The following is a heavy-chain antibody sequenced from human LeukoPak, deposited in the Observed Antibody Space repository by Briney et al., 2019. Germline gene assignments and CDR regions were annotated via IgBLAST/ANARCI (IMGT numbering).Heavy chain of an antibody. Sequence: PGGSLRLSCAASGFTFSSYDMHWVRQATGKGLEWVSAIGTAGDTYYPGSVKGRFTISRENAKNSLYLQMNSLRAGDTAVYYCARAGYGSSGYYYGFDYWGQGTLVTVSS. CDR2: IGTAGDT. V-gene: IGHV3-13*04. D-gene: IGHD3-22*01. CDR1: GFTFSSYD. J-gene: IGHJ4*02. CDR3: ARAGYGSSGYYYGFDY.